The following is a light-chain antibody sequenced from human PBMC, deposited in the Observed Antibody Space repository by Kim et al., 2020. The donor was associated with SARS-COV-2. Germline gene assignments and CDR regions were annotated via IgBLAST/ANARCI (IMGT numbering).Light chain of an antibody. CDR1: QDITNK. CDR2: AAS. CDR3: QKYNRAPWT. Sequence: ASVGDRVTITCRASQDITNKLGWYQQQPGKFPKLLIYAASTLQSGVPSRFSGSGSGTDFTLTISSLQPEDAATYYCQKYNRAPWTFGQGTKVDIK. V-gene: IGKV1-27*01. J-gene: IGKJ1*01.